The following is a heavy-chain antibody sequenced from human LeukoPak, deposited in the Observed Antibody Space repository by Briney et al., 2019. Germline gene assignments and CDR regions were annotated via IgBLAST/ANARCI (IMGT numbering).Heavy chain of an antibody. V-gene: IGHV4-59*12. CDR1: GGSISSYY. D-gene: IGHD6-13*01. J-gene: IGHJ4*02. CDR2: IYYSGST. Sequence: PSETLSLTCTVSGGSISSYYWSWIRQPPGKGLEWIGYIYYSGSTNYNPSLKSRVTISVDTPKNQFSLKLSSVTAADTAVYYCARDHATSSSWYGHAYWGQGILVTVSS. CDR3: ARDHATSSSWYGHAY.